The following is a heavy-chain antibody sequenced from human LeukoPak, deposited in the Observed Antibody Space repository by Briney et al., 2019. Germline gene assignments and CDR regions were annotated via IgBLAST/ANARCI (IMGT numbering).Heavy chain of an antibody. CDR2: MNPNSGNT. CDR3: AREAWAITVKYGMDV. Sequence: ASVKVSCKASGYTLTSYDINWVRQATGQGLEWMGWMNPNSGNTGYAQKFQGRVTMTRNTSISTAYMELSSLRSEDTAVYYCAREAWAITVKYGMDVWGQGTTVTVSS. D-gene: IGHD4-17*01. CDR1: GYTLTSYD. V-gene: IGHV1-8*01. J-gene: IGHJ6*02.